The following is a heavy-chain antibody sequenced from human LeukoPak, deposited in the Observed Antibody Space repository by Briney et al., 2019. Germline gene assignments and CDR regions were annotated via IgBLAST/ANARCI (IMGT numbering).Heavy chain of an antibody. V-gene: IGHV1-2*02. Sequence: ASVKVSCKASGDTFTGYYMHWVRQAPGQGLEWMGWINPNSGGTNYAQKFQGRVTMTRDTSISAAYMELSRLRSDDTGVYYCARTVKGKDGQWLVLVYWGQGSLVTVSS. J-gene: IGHJ4*02. CDR1: GDTFTGYY. D-gene: IGHD6-19*01. CDR2: INPNSGGT. CDR3: ARTVKGKDGQWLVLVY.